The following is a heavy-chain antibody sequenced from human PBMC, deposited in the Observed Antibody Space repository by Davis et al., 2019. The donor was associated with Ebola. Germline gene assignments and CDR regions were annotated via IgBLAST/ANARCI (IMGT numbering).Heavy chain of an antibody. CDR1: GGSFSNYY. Sequence: GSLRLSCAVYGGSFSNYYWTWIRQPPGKGLEWIGEINHSGSTKYNPSLKSRLTISVDTSKNQFSLKLSSVTAADTAVYYCARGLRGAAAGLGYWGQGTLVTVSS. CDR3: ARGLRGAAAGLGY. CDR2: INHSGST. J-gene: IGHJ4*02. D-gene: IGHD6-13*01. V-gene: IGHV4-34*01.